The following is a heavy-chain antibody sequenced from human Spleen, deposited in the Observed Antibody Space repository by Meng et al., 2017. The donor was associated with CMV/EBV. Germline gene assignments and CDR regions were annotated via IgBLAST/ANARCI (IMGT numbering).Heavy chain of an antibody. CDR2: ISYDGSNK. J-gene: IGHJ4*02. D-gene: IGHD3-16*01. Sequence: SCAASGFTFSSYAMHWVRQAPGKGLEWVAVISYDGSNKYYADSVKGRFTISRDNSKNTLYLQMNSLRAEDTAVYYCAREPLRGYLDYWGLGTLVTVSS. CDR1: GFTFSSYA. V-gene: IGHV3-30*04. CDR3: AREPLRGYLDY.